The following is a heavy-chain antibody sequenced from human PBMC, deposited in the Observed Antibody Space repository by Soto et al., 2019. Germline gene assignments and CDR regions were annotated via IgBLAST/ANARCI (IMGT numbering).Heavy chain of an antibody. CDR3: ARVPSIAAAGQTNWFDP. CDR1: GGTFSSYT. Sequence: GASVKVSCKASGGTFSSYTISWMRQAPGQGLEWMGRIIPILGIANYAQKFQGRVTITADKSTSTAYMELSSLRSEDTAVYYCARVPSIAAAGQTNWFDPWGQGTLVTVSS. CDR2: IIPILGIA. J-gene: IGHJ5*02. V-gene: IGHV1-69*02. D-gene: IGHD6-13*01.